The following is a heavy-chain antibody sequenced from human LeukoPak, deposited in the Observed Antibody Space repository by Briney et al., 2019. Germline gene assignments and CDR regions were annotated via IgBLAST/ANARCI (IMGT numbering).Heavy chain of an antibody. CDR2: IKQDGSEK. J-gene: IGHJ4*02. CDR3: ARDKFWSGLLFDY. V-gene: IGHV3-7*01. Sequence: GGSLRLSCAVSGFTFSSYWMSWVRQAPGKGLEWVANIKQDGSEKYYVDSVKGRFTISRDNAKNSLYLQMNSLRAEDTAVYYCARDKFWSGLLFDYWGQGTLVTVSS. D-gene: IGHD3-3*01. CDR1: GFTFSSYW.